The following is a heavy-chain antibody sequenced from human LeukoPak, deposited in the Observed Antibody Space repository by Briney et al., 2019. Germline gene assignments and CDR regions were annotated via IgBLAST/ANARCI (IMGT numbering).Heavy chain of an antibody. CDR3: ASGALAGGFRNWFDP. Sequence: ASVKVSCKASGYTFTSYGISWVRQAPGQGLEWMGWISAYNGNTNYAQKLQGRVTMTTDTSTSTAYMELRSLRSDDTAVYYCASGALAGGFRNWFDPWGQGTLVTVSS. V-gene: IGHV1-18*01. J-gene: IGHJ5*02. D-gene: IGHD3-10*01. CDR2: ISAYNGNT. CDR1: GYTFTSYG.